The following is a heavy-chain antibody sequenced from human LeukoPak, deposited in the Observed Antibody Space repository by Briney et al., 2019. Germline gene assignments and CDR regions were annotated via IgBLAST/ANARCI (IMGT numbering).Heavy chain of an antibody. V-gene: IGHV1-2*02. J-gene: IGHJ4*02. CDR2: IKPNSGGT. Sequence: ASVKVSCKASGYTFTGYYMHWVRQAPGQGLEWMLCIKPNSGGTNYAQKFQGRVTMTRDTSISTAYMELSRLRSDDTAVYYCAREVADVYDVPAGADYWGQGTLVTVSS. D-gene: IGHD6-19*01. CDR1: GYTFTGYY. CDR3: AREVADVYDVPAGADY.